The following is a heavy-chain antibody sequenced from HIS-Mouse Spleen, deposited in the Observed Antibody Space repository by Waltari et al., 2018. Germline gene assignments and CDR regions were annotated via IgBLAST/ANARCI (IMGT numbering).Heavy chain of an antibody. D-gene: IGHD4-4*01. V-gene: IGHV1-8*01. Sequence: QVQLVQSGAEVKKPGASVKVSCKASGYTFTSYDINWVRQATGQGLEWMGWMNPNDGKTGYAKKFQGRVTMTRNTSISTAYMELSSLRSEDTAVYYCARGHDYRNYFDYWGQGTLVTVSS. CDR3: ARGHDYRNYFDY. CDR1: GYTFTSYD. J-gene: IGHJ4*02. CDR2: MNPNDGKT.